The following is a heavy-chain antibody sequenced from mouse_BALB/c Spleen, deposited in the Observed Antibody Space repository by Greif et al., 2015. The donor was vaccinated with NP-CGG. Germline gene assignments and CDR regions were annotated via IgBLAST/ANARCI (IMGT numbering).Heavy chain of an antibody. Sequence: DVQLVESGGGLVKPGGSLKLSCAASGFTFSSYAMSWVRQTPEKRLEWVASISSGGSTYYPDSVKGRFTISRDNARNILYLQMSSLRSEDTAMYYCARAGYDYDEGAYYAMDYWGQGTSVTVSS. V-gene: IGHV5-6-5*01. CDR3: ARAGYDYDEGAYYAMDY. CDR1: GFTFSSYA. CDR2: ISSGGST. D-gene: IGHD2-4*01. J-gene: IGHJ4*01.